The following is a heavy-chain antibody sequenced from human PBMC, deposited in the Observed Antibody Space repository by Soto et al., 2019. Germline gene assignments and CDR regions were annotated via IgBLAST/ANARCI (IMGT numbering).Heavy chain of an antibody. J-gene: IGHJ6*03. CDR2: ITGNGATT. Sequence: EVQLLESGGGLVHPGGSLRLSCAASGFTFSSFGMSWVRLAPGRGLVWVSGITGNGATTFYADSVKGRFAISRDNSKNTLYLQMNSLRGEDTAVYYCAKVGSVGPVVYYKDVWGKGTTVTVSS. D-gene: IGHD3-10*01. V-gene: IGHV3-23*01. CDR3: AKVGSVGPVVYYKDV. CDR1: GFTFSSFG.